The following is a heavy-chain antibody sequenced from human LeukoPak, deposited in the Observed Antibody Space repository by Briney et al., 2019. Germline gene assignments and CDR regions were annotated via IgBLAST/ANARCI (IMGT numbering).Heavy chain of an antibody. Sequence: SETLSLTCTVSGDSISSYYWSWIRQPPGKGLEWIGFIYYSGSTYYNPSLKSRVTISVDTSKNQFSLRLSSVTATDTAEYFCARHQMRYSYGTLFDYWGQGTLVTVSS. D-gene: IGHD5-18*01. J-gene: IGHJ4*02. V-gene: IGHV4-59*08. CDR2: IYYSGST. CDR3: ARHQMRYSYGTLFDY. CDR1: GDSISSYY.